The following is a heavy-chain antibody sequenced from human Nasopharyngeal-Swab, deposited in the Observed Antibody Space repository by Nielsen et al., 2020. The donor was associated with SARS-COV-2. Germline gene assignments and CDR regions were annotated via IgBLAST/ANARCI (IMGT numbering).Heavy chain of an antibody. CDR2: IIPMRGIA. Sequence: SVKVSCKASGGTFRSQGISWVRQAPGQGLEWMGRIIPMRGIANYAQKFQGRVTITADTSTSTAYMELRSLRSDDTAVYYCARDIEEWLVVPSLSFDFWGQGTLVTVSS. D-gene: IGHD3-3*01. J-gene: IGHJ4*02. CDR1: GGTFRSQG. V-gene: IGHV1-69*04. CDR3: ARDIEEWLVVPSLSFDF.